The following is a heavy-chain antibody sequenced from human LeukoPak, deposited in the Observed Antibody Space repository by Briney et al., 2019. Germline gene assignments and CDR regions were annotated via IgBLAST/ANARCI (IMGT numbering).Heavy chain of an antibody. J-gene: IGHJ5*02. CDR2: ISSSSSYK. D-gene: IGHD1-14*01. V-gene: IGHV3-21*01. CDR3: ARDANRNWFDP. CDR1: GFTFSSYS. Sequence: PGGSLRLSCAASGFTFSSYSMNWVRQAPGKGLEWVSSISSSSSYKYYADSVKGRFTISRDNAKNSLYLQMNSLRAEDTAVYYCARDANRNWFDPWGQGTLVTVSS.